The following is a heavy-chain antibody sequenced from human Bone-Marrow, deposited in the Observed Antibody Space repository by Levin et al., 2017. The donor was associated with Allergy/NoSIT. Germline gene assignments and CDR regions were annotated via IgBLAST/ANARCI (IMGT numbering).Heavy chain of an antibody. D-gene: IGHD3-10*01. CDR3: TTLGSSRKFDY. CDR2: IKSTSDGGTT. J-gene: IGHJ4*02. Sequence: GESLKISCVASGFTFSSNGMHWVRQAPGKGLEWIGRIKSTSDGGTTDYAAPVKGRFTISRDDSESTVYLLMNSLKIEDTAIYYCTTLGSSRKFDYWGQGALVTVSS. CDR1: GFTFSSNG. V-gene: IGHV3-15*01.